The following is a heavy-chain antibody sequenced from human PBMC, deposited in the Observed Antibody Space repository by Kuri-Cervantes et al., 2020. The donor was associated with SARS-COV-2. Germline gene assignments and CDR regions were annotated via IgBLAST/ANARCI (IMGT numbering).Heavy chain of an antibody. Sequence: SETLSLTCTVSGGSISSYYWSWIRQPPGKGLEWIGYIYYSGSTKYNPSLKSRVTISVDRSENQFSLKLASVTAADTAVCYCARGTRYCSGGSCYSGDGPFDYCGQGTLVTVSS. CDR3: ARGTRYCSGGSCYSGDGPFDY. V-gene: IGHV4-59*08. CDR1: GGSISSYY. CDR2: IYYSGST. D-gene: IGHD2-15*01. J-gene: IGHJ4*02.